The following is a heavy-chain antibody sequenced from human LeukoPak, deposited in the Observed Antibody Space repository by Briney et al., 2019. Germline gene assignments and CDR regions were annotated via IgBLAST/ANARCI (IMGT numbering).Heavy chain of an antibody. J-gene: IGHJ3*02. D-gene: IGHD3-16*01. CDR1: GGSISSSSYY. CDR2: VYYSGTT. Sequence: PSETLSLTCTVSGGSISSSSYYWSWIRQPPGKGLEWIGSVYYSGTTYYNPSLTSRLNMSVDTSMNQSYMKLSSVPAADTAVYYCARHGRSEALRHSAFDIWGQGTMGTVSS. V-gene: IGHV4-39*01. CDR3: ARHGRSEALRHSAFDI.